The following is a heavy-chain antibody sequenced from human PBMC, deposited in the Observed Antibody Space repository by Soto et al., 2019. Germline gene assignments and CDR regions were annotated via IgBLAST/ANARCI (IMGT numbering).Heavy chain of an antibody. D-gene: IGHD6-6*01. CDR3: ARSIAVPSSHIDH. CDR2: VYDTGST. V-gene: IGHV4-59*01. CDR1: GGCISGYY. Sequence: SETLSLTCSGAGGCISGYYWSWRRQAPGKGLEWIGYVYDTGSTSYNPSLQSRVTISVDTSKKQFSLSLRLVTAADTAVYFCARSIAVPSSHIDHWGQGTRVTVSS. J-gene: IGHJ4*02.